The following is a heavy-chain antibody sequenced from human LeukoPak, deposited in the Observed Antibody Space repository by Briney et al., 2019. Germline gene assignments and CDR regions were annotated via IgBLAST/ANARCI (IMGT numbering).Heavy chain of an antibody. CDR1: GFAFSSYA. D-gene: IGHD5-12*01. Sequence: GGSLRLSCAASGFAFSSYAMSWVRQAPGKGLEWVSAISGSGGGTYYADSVKGRFTISRDNSKNTLYLQMNSLRAEDTAVYYCAKEGLPFPLYYFDYWGQGTLVTVSS. CDR2: ISGSGGGT. J-gene: IGHJ4*02. V-gene: IGHV3-23*01. CDR3: AKEGLPFPLYYFDY.